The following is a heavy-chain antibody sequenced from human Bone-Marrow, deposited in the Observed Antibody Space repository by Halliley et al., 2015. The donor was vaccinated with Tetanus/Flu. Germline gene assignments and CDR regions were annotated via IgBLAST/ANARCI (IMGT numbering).Heavy chain of an antibody. CDR1: HFTFSSYA. CDR3: ANEPPSDPGRDY. Sequence: SLRLSCVASHFTFSSYAMTWVRLAPGRGLDWVSGISISGGDTYYADSVKGRFTISRDNSKNTLYLQMNSLRAEDTALYYCANEPPSDPGRDYWGQGTLVSVSS. J-gene: IGHJ4*02. V-gene: IGHV3-23*01. CDR2: ISISGGDT.